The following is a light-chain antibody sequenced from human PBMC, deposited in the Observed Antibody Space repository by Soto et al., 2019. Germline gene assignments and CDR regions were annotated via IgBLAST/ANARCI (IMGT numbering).Light chain of an antibody. J-gene: IGKJ1*01. CDR3: QQYNNWLTWT. Sequence: EIVMTQSAATLSVSPGERATLSCRASQSVSSNLAWYQQKPGQAPRLLIYGASTRATGIPARFSGSGSGTEFTLTISSLQSEDFAVYYCQQYNNWLTWTFGQGTKV. CDR2: GAS. CDR1: QSVSSN. V-gene: IGKV3-15*01.